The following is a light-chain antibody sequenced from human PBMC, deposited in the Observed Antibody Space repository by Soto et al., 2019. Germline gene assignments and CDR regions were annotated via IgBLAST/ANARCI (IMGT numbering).Light chain of an antibody. CDR3: QQYYSYPQT. V-gene: IGKV1-5*01. CDR1: QSISSW. J-gene: IGKJ1*01. CDR2: AAS. Sequence: DVQMTQSPSTLSASVGDRVTITCRASQSISSWLAWYQQKPGKAPKLLIYAASTLQSGVPSRFSGSGSGTDFTLTISCLQSEDFATYYCQQYYSYPQTFGQGTKVDIK.